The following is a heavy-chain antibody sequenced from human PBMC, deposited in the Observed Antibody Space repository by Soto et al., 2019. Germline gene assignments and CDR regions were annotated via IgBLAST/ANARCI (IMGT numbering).Heavy chain of an antibody. J-gene: IGHJ4*02. D-gene: IGHD1-26*01. CDR3: ARGLFSENSYSGGWYYFDS. CDR2: INHSGSS. Sequence: QVQLQQWGAGLLKPSETLSLTCAVNGGSFSGYSWTWIRQSPGKGLEWIGQINHSGSSIYSPSLNSRVTISLLNSKNKFSLELASVAAADAAVYFCARGLFSENSYSGGWYYFDSWGQGTLVAVSS. V-gene: IGHV4-34*01. CDR1: GGSFSGYS.